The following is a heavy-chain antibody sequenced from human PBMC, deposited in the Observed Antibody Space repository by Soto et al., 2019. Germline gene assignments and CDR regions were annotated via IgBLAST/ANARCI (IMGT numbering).Heavy chain of an antibody. CDR1: GGSISSGGYS. CDR3: ARGMTTVTTLDY. D-gene: IGHD4-17*01. V-gene: IGHV4-30-2*01. J-gene: IGHJ4*02. CDR2: IYHSGST. Sequence: QLQLQESGSGLVKPSQTLSLTCAVSGGSISSGGYSWSWIRQPPGKGLEWIGYIYHSGSTYYNPSLKSRVTISLDRSEKQFSLKLSSVTAAETAVYYRARGMTTVTTLDYWGQGTLVTVSS.